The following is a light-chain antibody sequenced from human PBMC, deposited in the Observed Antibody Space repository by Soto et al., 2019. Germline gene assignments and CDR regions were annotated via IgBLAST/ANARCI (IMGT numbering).Light chain of an antibody. CDR3: QPYNNWPLT. J-gene: IGKJ4*01. Sequence: ESVMTQCTATLSFSLWERATLSCRVSQSVSSSYLSWYQHKPGQTPRLLIYDTSTRATGVPTRFSGSRSGAEFTLTINSLQSEDFAVYYCQPYNNWPLTFGGGTKVDIK. V-gene: IGKV3D-7*01. CDR1: QSVSSSY. CDR2: DTS.